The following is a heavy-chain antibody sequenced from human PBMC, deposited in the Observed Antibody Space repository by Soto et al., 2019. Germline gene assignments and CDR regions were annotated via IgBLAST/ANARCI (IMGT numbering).Heavy chain of an antibody. V-gene: IGHV4-4*02. CDR1: GGSISSSNW. CDR2: IYHSGST. CDR3: ARYPTLIPTYYYGMDV. J-gene: IGHJ6*02. Sequence: NPSETLSLTCAVSGGSISSSNWWSWVRQPPGKGLEWIGEIYHSGSTNYNPSLKSRVTISVDKSKNQFSLKLSSVTAADTAVYYCARYPTLIPTYYYGMDVWGQGTTVTVSS.